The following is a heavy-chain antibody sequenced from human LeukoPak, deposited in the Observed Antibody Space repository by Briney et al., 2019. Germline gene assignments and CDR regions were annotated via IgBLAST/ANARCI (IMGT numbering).Heavy chain of an antibody. Sequence: ASVKVSCKASGYTFTGYYRHWVRQAPGQGLEWMVWINPNSGDTNYAQNFQGRVTMTRDTSISTAYMELSRLRSDDTAVYYCARDLRDGNAFDIWGQGTMVTVSS. CDR3: ARDLRDGNAFDI. CDR2: INPNSGDT. D-gene: IGHD5-24*01. J-gene: IGHJ3*02. CDR1: GYTFTGYY. V-gene: IGHV1-2*02.